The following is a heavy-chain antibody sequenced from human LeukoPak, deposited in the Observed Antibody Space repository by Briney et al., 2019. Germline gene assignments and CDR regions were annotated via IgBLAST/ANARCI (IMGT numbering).Heavy chain of an antibody. V-gene: IGHV3-30*18. CDR1: GFTFSSYG. CDR3: AKDRYSYAFEYSDS. D-gene: IGHD5-18*01. J-gene: IGHJ4*02. Sequence: PGGSLRLSCAASGFTFSSYGMHWVRQAPGNGLDWVAVISNDGSKKYYADSVKGRFSISRDNSKNTLSLQVSSLRTEDTAVYYCAKDRYSYAFEYSDSWGQGTLVTVSS. CDR2: ISNDGSKK.